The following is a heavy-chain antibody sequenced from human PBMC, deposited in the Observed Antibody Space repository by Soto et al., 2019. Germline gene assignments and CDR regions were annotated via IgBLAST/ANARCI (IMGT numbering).Heavy chain of an antibody. J-gene: IGHJ4*02. CDR2: LKSETDGGTT. Sequence: GSLRLSCAVSGLTIDNAWVSWVRQAPGKGLEWVGRLKSETDGGTTEYAAPVKGRFTISRDDSQSTLYLHMNSLSTEDTAIYYCITFGYTNRERIDYSGQGNPVTV. CDR1: GLTIDNAW. D-gene: IGHD2-8*01. CDR3: ITFGYTNRERIDY. V-gene: IGHV3-15*01.